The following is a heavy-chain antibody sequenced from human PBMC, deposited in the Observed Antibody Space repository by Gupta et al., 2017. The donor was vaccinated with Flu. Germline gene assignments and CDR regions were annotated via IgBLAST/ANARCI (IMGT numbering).Heavy chain of an antibody. CDR3: VKESGPFNGFDI. J-gene: IGHJ3*02. CDR1: FG. Sequence: FGLHGVRQAPGKGLEWVAVIWSNGRNKYYANSVEGRFTFSRDNSRNTLSLQMDNLRAEDTAVYYCVKESGPFNGFDIWGQGTMVTVSS. CDR2: IWSNGRNK. V-gene: IGHV3-33*03. D-gene: IGHD6-25*01.